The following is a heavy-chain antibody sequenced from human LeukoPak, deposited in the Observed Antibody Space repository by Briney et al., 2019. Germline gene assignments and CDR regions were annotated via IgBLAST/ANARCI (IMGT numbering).Heavy chain of an antibody. V-gene: IGHV3-23*01. CDR2: ISGSGGST. CDR3: AKGAVGGYGTHYFDY. Sequence: GGSLRLSCAASGFTFSSYAMSWVRQAPGKGGEWGSAISGSGGSTYYADSVKGRVTISRENSKNTLYLQMNSLRAEDTAVYYCAKGAVGGYGTHYFDYWGQGTLVTVSS. D-gene: IGHD1-26*01. CDR1: GFTFSSYA. J-gene: IGHJ4*02.